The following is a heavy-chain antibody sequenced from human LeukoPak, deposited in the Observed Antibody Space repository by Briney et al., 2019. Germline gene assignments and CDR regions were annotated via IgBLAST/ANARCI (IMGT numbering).Heavy chain of an antibody. V-gene: IGHV3-30*04. CDR3: ARESVGRITMIVNLVRGAFDI. CDR2: ISYDGSNK. Sequence: PGGSLRLSCAASGFTFSSYAMHWVRQAPGKGLERVAVISYDGSNKYYADSVKGRFTISRDNSKNTLYLQMNSLRAEDTAMYYCARESVGRITMIVNLVRGAFDIWGQGTMVTVSS. J-gene: IGHJ3*02. CDR1: GFTFSSYA. D-gene: IGHD3-22*01.